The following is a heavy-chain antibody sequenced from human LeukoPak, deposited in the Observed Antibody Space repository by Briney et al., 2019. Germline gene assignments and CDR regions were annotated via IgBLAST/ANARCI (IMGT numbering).Heavy chain of an antibody. CDR3: AKSSPRGYGAFDI. Sequence: KAEESLKISCQGSGYSFSSYWIGWVRPMPGKGLEWMGIIYPGDSETITRDSPSFQGQVTISVDKSISTAFLQWSSLKASDTAMYYCAKSSPRGYGAFDIWGQGTMVTVSS. D-gene: IGHD2-15*01. V-gene: IGHV5-51*01. CDR1: GYSFSSYW. J-gene: IGHJ3*02. CDR2: IYPGDSETIT.